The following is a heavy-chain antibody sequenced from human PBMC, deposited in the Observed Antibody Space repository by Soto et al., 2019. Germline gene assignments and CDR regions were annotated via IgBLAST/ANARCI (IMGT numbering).Heavy chain of an antibody. V-gene: IGHV1-69*06. CDR1: GGTFSSYA. CDR3: GCGYSSSARGGMDV. Sequence: QVQLVQSGAEVKKPGSSVKVSCKASGGTFSSYAISWVRQAPGQGLEWTGGIIPIFGTANYAQKFQGRVTITADKSTRTAYLELSSRRSDDTAVYYCGCGYSSSARGGMDVWGQGTTVTVSS. J-gene: IGHJ6*02. D-gene: IGHD6-6*01. CDR2: IIPIFGTA.